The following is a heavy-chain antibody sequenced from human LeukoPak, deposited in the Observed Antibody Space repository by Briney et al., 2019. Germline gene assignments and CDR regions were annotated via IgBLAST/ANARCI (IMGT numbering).Heavy chain of an antibody. D-gene: IGHD1-7*01. CDR3: ARGEKGGGISGTTGGDAFDI. J-gene: IGHJ3*02. V-gene: IGHV4-61*08. Sequence: SETLSLTCTVSGASISSGDYLWSWIRQPPGMGLEWIGNIYYSGSTNYNPSLKSRVTISVDTSKNQFSLKLSSVTAADTAVYYCARGEKGGGISGTTGGDAFDIWGQGTMVTVSS. CDR2: IYYSGST. CDR1: GASISSGDYL.